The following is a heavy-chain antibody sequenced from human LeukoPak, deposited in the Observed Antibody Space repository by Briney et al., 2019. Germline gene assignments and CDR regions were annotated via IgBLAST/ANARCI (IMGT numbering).Heavy chain of an antibody. CDR2: INAGNGNT. CDR3: ARAEWELLLFDY. V-gene: IGHV1-3*01. D-gene: IGHD1-26*01. J-gene: IGHJ4*02. Sequence: ASVKVSCKASGYTFTSYAMHWVRQAPGQRLEWMGWINAGNGNTKYSQKFQGRVTITRDTSASTAYMELSSLRSEDTAVCYCARAEWELLLFDYWGQGTLVTVSS. CDR1: GYTFTSYA.